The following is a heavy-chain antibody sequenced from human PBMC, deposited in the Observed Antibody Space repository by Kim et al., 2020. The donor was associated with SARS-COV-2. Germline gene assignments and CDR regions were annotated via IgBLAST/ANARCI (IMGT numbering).Heavy chain of an antibody. J-gene: IGHJ6*02. V-gene: IGHV4-34*01. CDR3: ARGRAGVVPSPILGLGPYYYYYALDA. CDR1: GGSFSAYS. CDR2: VNHSGIT. Sequence: SETLSLTCAVYGGSFSAYSWIWIRQAPGKGLEWIGEVNHSGITKYHPSLKSRVTISVDTSKNQFSLKLPSVTAADTAVFYCARGRAGVVPSPILGLGPYYYYYALDAWGQGTTVTVS. D-gene: IGHD3-3*01.